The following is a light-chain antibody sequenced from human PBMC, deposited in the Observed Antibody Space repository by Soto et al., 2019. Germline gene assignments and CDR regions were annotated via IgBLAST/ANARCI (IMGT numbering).Light chain of an antibody. CDR1: QGIGNY. J-gene: IGKJ4*01. V-gene: IGKV1-27*01. CDR3: QKHNADPFN. Sequence: IQMSQSASSRSTSVGDLVTITCRASQGIGNYLAWYQQKPGKVPKLLIYTASTLRSGVPSRFSGSGSGTDFTLTISNLQPEDVATYYCQKHNADPFNFGGGTKVDIK. CDR2: TAS.